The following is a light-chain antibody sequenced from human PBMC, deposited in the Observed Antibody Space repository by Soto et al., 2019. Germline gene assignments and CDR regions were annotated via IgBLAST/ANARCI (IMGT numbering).Light chain of an antibody. CDR1: PSISNY. J-gene: IGKJ5*01. Sequence: DIQMTQSASSLSASVGDRVTITCRASPSISNYLNWYQQKPGKAPNLLIHAASSLQSGVPPRFSGSGSGTDFTLTISSLQPEDFATYFCQQSDRNPITVGQGTRLEIK. V-gene: IGKV1-39*01. CDR3: QQSDRNPIT. CDR2: AAS.